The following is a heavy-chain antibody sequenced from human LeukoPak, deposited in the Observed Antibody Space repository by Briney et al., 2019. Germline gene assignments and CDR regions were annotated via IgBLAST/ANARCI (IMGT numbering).Heavy chain of an antibody. CDR1: GGSFSGYY. J-gene: IGHJ4*02. Sequence: SETLSLTCAVYGGSFSGYYWSWSRQPLGKGLEWIGEINHSGSTNYNPSLKGRVTISVDTSKNQFSLKLTSVTAADTAVYYCARGRWELRFDYWGQGTLVTVPS. CDR3: ARGRWELRFDY. D-gene: IGHD1-26*01. V-gene: IGHV4-34*01. CDR2: INHSGST.